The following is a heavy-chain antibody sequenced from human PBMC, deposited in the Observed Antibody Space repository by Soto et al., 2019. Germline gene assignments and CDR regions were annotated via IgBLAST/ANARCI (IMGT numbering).Heavy chain of an antibody. V-gene: IGHV5-51*01. D-gene: IGHD2-15*01. CDR1: GYSFTSYW. CDR2: IYPGDSDT. Sequence: GESLKISCKGSGYSFTSYWIGWVRQMPGKGLEWMGIIYPGDSDTRYSPSFQGQVTISADKPISTAYLQWSSLKASDTAMYYCARHRGHCSGGTCDPDYWGQGTRVTVSS. J-gene: IGHJ4*02. CDR3: ARHRGHCSGGTCDPDY.